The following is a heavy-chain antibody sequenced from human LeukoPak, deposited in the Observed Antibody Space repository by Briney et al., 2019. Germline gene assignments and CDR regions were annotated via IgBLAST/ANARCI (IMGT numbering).Heavy chain of an antibody. CDR2: ISSSSSYI. V-gene: IGHV3-21*01. J-gene: IGHJ2*01. CDR1: GFTFSSYS. CDR3: AREDLYYDSSGPLQGYFDL. D-gene: IGHD3-22*01. Sequence: PGGSLRLSCAASGFTFSSYSMNWVRQAPGKGLEWVSSISSSSSYIYYADSVKGRFTISRDNAKNSLYLQMNSLRAEDTAVYYCAREDLYYDSSGPLQGYFDLWGRGTLVTVSS.